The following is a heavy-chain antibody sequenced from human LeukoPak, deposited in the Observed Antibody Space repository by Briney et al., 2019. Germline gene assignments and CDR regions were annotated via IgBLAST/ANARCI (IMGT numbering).Heavy chain of an antibody. CDR2: IYYTGST. CDR1: GCSISSGGNY. J-gene: IGHJ4*02. V-gene: IGHV4-31*03. CDR3: ARRVGKYPTYYFDY. Sequence: PQTLSLTCTVSGCSISSGGNYWSWIRQHPGKGLEWIGYIYYTGSTNNNPSLKSRITLSVDTSKNQFSLRLSSVTAADTAVYYCARRVGKYPTYYFDYWGQGTLVTVSS. D-gene: IGHD1-1*01.